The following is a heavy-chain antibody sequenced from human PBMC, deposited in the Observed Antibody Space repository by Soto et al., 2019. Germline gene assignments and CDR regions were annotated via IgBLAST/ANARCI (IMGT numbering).Heavy chain of an antibody. V-gene: IGHV1-69*01. D-gene: IGHD1-26*01. CDR2: IIPIFGTA. CDR3: ARGGRTESVYYYCMDV. Sequence: QVQLVQSGAEVKKPGSSVKVSCKASGGTFSSYAISWVRQAPGQGLEWMGGIIPIFGTANYAQKFQGRVTITADESTSTAYMGLSSLISEDTAVYYCARGGRTESVYYYCMDVWGQGTTVTVSS. CDR1: GGTFSSYA. J-gene: IGHJ6*02.